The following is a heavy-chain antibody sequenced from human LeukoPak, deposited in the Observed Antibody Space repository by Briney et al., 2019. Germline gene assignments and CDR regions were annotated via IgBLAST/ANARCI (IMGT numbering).Heavy chain of an antibody. J-gene: IGHJ4*02. CDR3: VNWHYTSINSSSGFH. D-gene: IGHD3-3*01. CDR1: GLIFSRED. V-gene: IGHV3-23*01. Sequence: PGGSLRLSCVASGLIFSREDMTWVRQAPGKGLEWISAISGSGVNTFYADSVKGRFTISRDNSKNTMYLHLNSLRTEDTATYYCVNWHYTSINSSSGFHWGQGTLVTVSS. CDR2: ISGSGVNT.